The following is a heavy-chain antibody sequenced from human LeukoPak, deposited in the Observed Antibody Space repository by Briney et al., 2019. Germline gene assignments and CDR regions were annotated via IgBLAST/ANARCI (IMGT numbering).Heavy chain of an antibody. D-gene: IGHD3-16*02. Sequence: GGSLRLSCAASGFTFSSYSMNWVRQAPGKGLEWVSYISSSSSTIYYADSVKGRFTISRDNAKNSLYLQMNSLRDEDTAVYYCARAYYDYVWGSYRGYYFDYWGQGALVTVSS. CDR3: ARAYYDYVWGSYRGYYFDY. CDR2: ISSSSSTI. V-gene: IGHV3-48*02. CDR1: GFTFSSYS. J-gene: IGHJ4*02.